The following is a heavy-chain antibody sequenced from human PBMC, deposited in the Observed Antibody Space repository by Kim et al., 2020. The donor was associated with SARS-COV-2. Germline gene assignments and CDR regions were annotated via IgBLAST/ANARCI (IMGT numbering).Heavy chain of an antibody. J-gene: IGHJ6*02. V-gene: IGHV3-66*01. CDR3: ACYRYTSVNYYGMDV. D-gene: IGHD3-16*02. Sequence: ADYVKGRFTISRDKARNTLFLQTDSVRAEDTAVYYCACYRYTSVNYYGMDVWGQGTTVTVSS.